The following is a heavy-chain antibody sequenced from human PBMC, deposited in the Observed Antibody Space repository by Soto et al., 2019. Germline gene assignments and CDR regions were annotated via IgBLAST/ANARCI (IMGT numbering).Heavy chain of an antibody. CDR3: ARWFTYGNFDYFDY. J-gene: IGHJ4*02. Sequence: GGSLRLSCAASGCTFSSDWMHWFRQAPGKGLVWVSRIDSGGRTTTYADSVKGRFTISRDNAKNTLYLQMNGLRAEDTALYYCARWFTYGNFDYFDYWGQGTQVTVSS. D-gene: IGHD3-10*01. CDR2: IDSGGRTT. CDR1: GCTFSSDW. V-gene: IGHV3-74*01.